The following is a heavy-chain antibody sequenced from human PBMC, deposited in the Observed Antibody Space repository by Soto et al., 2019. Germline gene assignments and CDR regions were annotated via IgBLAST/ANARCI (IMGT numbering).Heavy chain of an antibody. Sequence: GGSLRLSCAASGFSFSSYNMNWVRQAPGKGLEWVASISSSSGDRYYADSVKGRFTVSRDNAEKSLYLQMDSLRAEDTALYYCARDRGLAVYHYYGLDVWGQGTTVTVSS. J-gene: IGHJ6*02. CDR2: ISSSSGDR. CDR3: ARDRGLAVYHYYGLDV. CDR1: GFSFSSYN. V-gene: IGHV3-21*01.